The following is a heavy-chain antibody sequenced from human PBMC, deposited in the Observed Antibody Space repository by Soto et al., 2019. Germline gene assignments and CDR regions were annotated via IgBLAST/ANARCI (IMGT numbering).Heavy chain of an antibody. CDR3: ARYNCSSTSCYFDWFDP. CDR2: IIPIFGTA. Sequence: QVQLVQSGAEVKKPGSSVKVSCKASGGTFSSYAISWVRQAPGHGLEWMGGIIPIFGTANYAQKFQGRVTITADEYTSTAYMELSSLRSEDTAVYYCARYNCSSTSCYFDWFDPWGQGTLVTVSS. J-gene: IGHJ5*02. CDR1: GGTFSSYA. D-gene: IGHD2-2*01. V-gene: IGHV1-69*01.